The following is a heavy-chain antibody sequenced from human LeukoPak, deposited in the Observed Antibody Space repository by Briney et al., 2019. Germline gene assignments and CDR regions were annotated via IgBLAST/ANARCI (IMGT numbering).Heavy chain of an antibody. D-gene: IGHD1-26*01. CDR3: ARLYSGSYLGAFDI. J-gene: IGHJ3*02. Sequence: ASVKVSCKASGYTFTSYYMHWVRQAPGQGLEWMGIINPSGGSTSYAQKFQGRVTITRDMSTSTAYMEPSSLRSEDTAVYYCARLYSGSYLGAFDIWGQGTMVTVSS. CDR1: GYTFTSYY. CDR2: INPSGGST. V-gene: IGHV1-46*01.